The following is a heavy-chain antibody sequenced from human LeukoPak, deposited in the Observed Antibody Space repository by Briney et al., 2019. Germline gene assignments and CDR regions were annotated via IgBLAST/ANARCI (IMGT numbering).Heavy chain of an antibody. CDR2: ISGSGGGT. CDR1: GFTFSTYA. D-gene: IGHD1-14*01. CDR3: AKGRISPDS. J-gene: IGHJ4*02. Sequence: PGGSLRLSCVVSGFTFSTYAMSWVRLAPGKGLEWVSGISGSGGGTYYADPVKGRFTISRDNSKNTLNLQMDSLRAEDTALYYCAKGRISPDSWGQGTLVTVSS. V-gene: IGHV3-23*01.